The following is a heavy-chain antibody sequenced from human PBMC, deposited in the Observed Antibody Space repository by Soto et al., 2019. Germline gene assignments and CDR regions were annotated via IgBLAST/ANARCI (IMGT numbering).Heavy chain of an antibody. CDR1: GFTYNSYW. V-gene: IGHV3-74*01. CDR2: TNSDGSTT. CDR3: AKDHYYYDSSGIGALDY. D-gene: IGHD3-22*01. J-gene: IGHJ4*02. Sequence: HPGGSLRLSCAASGFTYNSYWMHWVRQASGKGLVWVSRTNSDGSTTTYADSVKGRFTISRDNSKNTLYLQMNSLRAEDTAVYYCAKDHYYYDSSGIGALDYWGQGTLVTVSS.